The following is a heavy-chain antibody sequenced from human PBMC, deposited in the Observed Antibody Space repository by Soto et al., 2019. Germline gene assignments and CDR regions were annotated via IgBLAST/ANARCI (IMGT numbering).Heavy chain of an antibody. Sequence: ASVKVSGKAPADTFTSYDIHCVRQAPGHGLEWMGIINPNGGSTRFAQTFQCRITMTRDTSTSTVYMELRCQRSEATAIYYCARSAEGVFQIIIEGTNWLAPWVQGSLVTV. D-gene: IGHD3-10*01. J-gene: IGHJ5*02. CDR2: INPNGGST. V-gene: IGHV1-46*01. CDR3: ARSAEGVFQIIIEGTNWLAP. CDR1: ADTFTSYD.